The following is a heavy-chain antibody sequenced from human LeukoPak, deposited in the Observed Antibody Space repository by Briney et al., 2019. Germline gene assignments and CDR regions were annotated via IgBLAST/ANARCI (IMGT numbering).Heavy chain of an antibody. V-gene: IGHV1-69*05. D-gene: IGHD3-10*01. J-gene: IGHJ5*02. Sequence: ASVKVSRKASGGTFTSDAISWVRQAPGQGLEWMGGIIPIFGTANYAQKFQGRVTITTDESTSTAYMELSSLRSEDTAVYYCARGRITMVRGGREGYNWFDPWGQGTLVTVSS. CDR1: GGTFTSDA. CDR2: IIPIFGTA. CDR3: ARGRITMVRGGREGYNWFDP.